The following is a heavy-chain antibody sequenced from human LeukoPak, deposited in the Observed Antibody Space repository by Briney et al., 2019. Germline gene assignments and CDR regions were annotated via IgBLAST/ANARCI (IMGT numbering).Heavy chain of an antibody. CDR3: TRDRGAYNLYDY. CDR2: IRSKAYGETA. D-gene: IGHD1-1*01. V-gene: IGHV3-49*03. Sequence: GGSLRLSCTVSGFTLGDYAMSWIRQAPGKGLEWVGFIRSKAYGETADYAASVKGRFTISRDDSKAIAYLQMNSLKTEDTAEYHCTRDRGAYNLYDYWGQGTLVTVSS. J-gene: IGHJ4*02. CDR1: GFTLGDYA.